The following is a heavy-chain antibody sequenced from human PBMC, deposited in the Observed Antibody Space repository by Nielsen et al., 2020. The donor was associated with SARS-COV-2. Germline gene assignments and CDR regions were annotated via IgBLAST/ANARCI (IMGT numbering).Heavy chain of an antibody. V-gene: IGHV3-30*04. CDR3: ARDRWSSGRDDLQY. D-gene: IGHD6-19*01. J-gene: IGHJ4*02. CDR1: GFTLSSHA. CDR2: ISYDGRSE. Sequence: GGSLRLSCAASGFTLSSHAMHWVRQAPGKGLDWMAVISYDGRSEHYADAVKGRFTISRDNSKNTLYLQMNRLRPEDTAVYYCARDRWSSGRDDLQYWGLGTLVTVSS.